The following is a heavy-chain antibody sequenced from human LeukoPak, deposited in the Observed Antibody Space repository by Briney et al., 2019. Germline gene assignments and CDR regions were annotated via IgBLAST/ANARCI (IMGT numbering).Heavy chain of an antibody. Sequence: WASVKVSCKVSGYTLTELSMHWVRQAPGKGLEWMGGFDPEDGERIYEQKFQGRVIMTEGTSTDTAYMEMRSLKSEDTAVYYCATNLATVVTPAYYWGQGTVVIVSA. V-gene: IGHV1-24*01. CDR1: GYTLTELS. J-gene: IGHJ4*02. CDR2: FDPEDGER. D-gene: IGHD4-23*01. CDR3: ATNLATVVTPAYY.